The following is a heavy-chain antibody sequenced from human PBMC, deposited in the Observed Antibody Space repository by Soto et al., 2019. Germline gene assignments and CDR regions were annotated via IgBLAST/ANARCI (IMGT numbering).Heavy chain of an antibody. Sequence: QVQLVQSGAEVKKPGSSVKVSCTASGGTFGAYAINWVRQAPGQGLEWMGGIIYIFGTANYARKFQARVVLSAEESTNTAYRKLNRLSSEDTAVLYSAGVDRGATRNYYDYGVAVWGQGTTVAVTS. J-gene: IGHJ6*01. CDR3: AGVDRGATRNYYDYGVAV. CDR2: IIYIFGTA. D-gene: IGHD2-15*01. CDR1: GGTFGAYA. V-gene: IGHV1-69*01.